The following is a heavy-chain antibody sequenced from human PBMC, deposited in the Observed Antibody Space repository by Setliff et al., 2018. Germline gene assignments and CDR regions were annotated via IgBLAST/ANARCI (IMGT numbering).Heavy chain of an antibody. CDR1: GGTIYDHW. D-gene: IGHD3-3*01. V-gene: IGHV4-4*07. Sequence: PSETLSLTCSVSGGTIYDHWWTWIRQPAGAGLEWIGRIYSDGSADYNPSLRSRVTISVDKSKNQFFLKLTSMTAADTALYFCARERQGGFLEWAPFDSWGQGVVVTVSS. CDR2: IYSDGSA. J-gene: IGHJ4*02. CDR3: ARERQGGFLEWAPFDS.